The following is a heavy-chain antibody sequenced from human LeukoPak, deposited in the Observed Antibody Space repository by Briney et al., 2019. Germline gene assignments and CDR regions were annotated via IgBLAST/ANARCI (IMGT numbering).Heavy chain of an antibody. CDR2: IYSGGST. V-gene: IGHV3-53*01. D-gene: IGHD5-24*01. Sequence: PGGSLRLSCAASGFTVSSNYMSWVRQAPGKGLEWVSVIYSGGSTYYADSVKGRFTISRDNSKNTLYLQMNSLRAEDTAVYYCARTRDGYGSGAFDIWGQGTMVTVSS. CDR3: ARTRDGYGSGAFDI. J-gene: IGHJ3*02. CDR1: GFTVSSNY.